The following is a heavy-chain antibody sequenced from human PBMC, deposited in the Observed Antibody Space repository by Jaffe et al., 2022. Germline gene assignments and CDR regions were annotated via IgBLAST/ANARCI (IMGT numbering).Heavy chain of an antibody. J-gene: IGHJ4*02. CDR2: VSGRGDAT. D-gene: IGHD2-21*02. CDR1: GITFSDYA. V-gene: IGHV3-23*01. Sequence: EVQLLESGGGLVQPGGSLRLSCAPSGITFSDYAMTWVRQAPGMGLEWVSTVSGRGDATYYADSVKGRFTISRDNSRNTLYLQMNGLRAEDTAVYFCAKGGHNSYYDYWGQGTLVTVSS. CDR3: AKGGHNSYYDY.